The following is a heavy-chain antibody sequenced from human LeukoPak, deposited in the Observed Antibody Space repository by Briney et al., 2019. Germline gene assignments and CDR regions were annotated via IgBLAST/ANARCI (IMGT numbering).Heavy chain of an antibody. CDR2: IYSGGST. CDR1: GFTFSTYA. Sequence: ERSLRLSCAASGFTFSTYAMHWVRQAPGKGLEWVSVIYSGGSTYYADSVKGRFTISRDNSKNTLYLQMNSLRAEDTAVYYCARDPPVYCSGGSCYWGVFDYWGQGTLVTVSS. J-gene: IGHJ4*02. V-gene: IGHV3-66*01. CDR3: ARDPPVYCSGGSCYWGVFDY. D-gene: IGHD2-15*01.